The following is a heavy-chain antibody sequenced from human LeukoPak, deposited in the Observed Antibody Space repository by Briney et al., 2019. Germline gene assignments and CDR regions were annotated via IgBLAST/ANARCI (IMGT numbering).Heavy chain of an antibody. CDR1: GYTFTSYG. Sequence: ASVKVSCKASGYTFTSYGISWVRQAPGQGLEWMGWISAYNGNTNYAQKLQGRVTMTTDTSTSTAYMELRSLRSDDTAVYYCARDAYVWGSYRYYFDYWGQGTLVTVSS. J-gene: IGHJ4*02. V-gene: IGHV1-18*01. CDR3: ARDAYVWGSYRYYFDY. D-gene: IGHD3-16*02. CDR2: ISAYNGNT.